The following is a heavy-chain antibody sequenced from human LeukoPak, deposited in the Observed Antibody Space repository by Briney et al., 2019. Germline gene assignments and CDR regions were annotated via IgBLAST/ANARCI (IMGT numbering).Heavy chain of an antibody. CDR3: ARGPLQNIVVVVAAFSDY. Sequence: GGSLRLSCAASGFTFSSYWMSWVRQAPGKGLEWVANIKQDGSEKYYVDSVKGRFTISRDNSKNTLYLQMNSLRAEDTAVYYCARGPLQNIVVVVAAFSDYWSQGTLVTVSS. CDR1: GFTFSSYW. CDR2: IKQDGSEK. J-gene: IGHJ4*02. V-gene: IGHV3-7*02. D-gene: IGHD2-15*01.